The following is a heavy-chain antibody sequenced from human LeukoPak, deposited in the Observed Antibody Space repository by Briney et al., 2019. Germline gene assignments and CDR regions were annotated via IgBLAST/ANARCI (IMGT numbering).Heavy chain of an antibody. CDR2: ISSSSSYI. J-gene: IGHJ5*02. V-gene: IGHV3-21*01. CDR1: GFAFSRYS. D-gene: IGHD3-10*01. CDR3: ARDAITMVRGVISP. Sequence: GGSLRLSCAASGFAFSRYSTNWVRQAPGKGLEWVSSISSSSSYIYYADSVKGRFTISRDNAKNSLYLQMNSLRAEDTAVYYCARDAITMVRGVISPWGQGTLVTVSS.